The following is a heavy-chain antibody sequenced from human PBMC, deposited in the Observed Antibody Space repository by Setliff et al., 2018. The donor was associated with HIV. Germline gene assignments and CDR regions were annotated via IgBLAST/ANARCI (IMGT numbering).Heavy chain of an antibody. CDR3: ARGESTTWDLAEYFQH. CDR2: VYYTGTS. V-gene: IGHV4-31*03. D-gene: IGHD2-2*01. J-gene: IGHJ1*01. Sequence: SETLSFTCTVSGVSVSSGGYYWSWIRQHPGKGLEWIGYVYYTGTSYFNPSLESRITISVDTSKNHFSLKLGFVTAADTAVYYCARGESTTWDLAEYFQHWGHGTLVTVSS. CDR1: GVSVSSGGYY.